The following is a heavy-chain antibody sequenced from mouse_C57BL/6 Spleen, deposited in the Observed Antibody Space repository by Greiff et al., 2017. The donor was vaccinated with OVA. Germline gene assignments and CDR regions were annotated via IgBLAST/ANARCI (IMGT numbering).Heavy chain of an antibody. J-gene: IGHJ2*01. Sequence: QVTLKVSGPGILQPSQTLSLTCSFSGFSLSTFGMGVGWIRQPSGKGLEWLAHIWWDDDKYYNPALKSRLTISKDTSKNQVFLKIANVDTADTATYYCARIARVTVIYYGKGYYFDYWGQGTTLTVSS. CDR3: ARIARVTVIYYGKGYYFDY. CDR2: IWWDDDK. D-gene: IGHD2-1*01. V-gene: IGHV8-8*01. CDR1: GFSLSTFGMG.